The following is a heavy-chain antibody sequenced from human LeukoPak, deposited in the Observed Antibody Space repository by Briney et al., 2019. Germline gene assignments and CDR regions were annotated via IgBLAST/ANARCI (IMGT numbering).Heavy chain of an antibody. CDR1: GYTFTNYY. Sequence: ASVTVSCKTSGYTFTNYYVHWVRQAPGQGLEWMGYIVPDSGGADYDQKFQGRVTMTRGKSISTVYMELSSLRSDDTAVYYCSTEDKYCSGANCGKYWGQGTLVTVSS. CDR3: STEDKYCSGANCGKY. D-gene: IGHD2-15*01. V-gene: IGHV1-2*02. CDR2: IVPDSGGA. J-gene: IGHJ4*02.